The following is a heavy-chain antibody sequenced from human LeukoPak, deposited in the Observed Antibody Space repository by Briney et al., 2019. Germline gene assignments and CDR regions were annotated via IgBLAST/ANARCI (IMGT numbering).Heavy chain of an antibody. J-gene: IGHJ6*02. D-gene: IGHD2-2*02. CDR1: GFTLSSYG. V-gene: IGHV3-33*01. CDR2: IWYDGSNE. Sequence: PGGSLRLSCAASGFTLSSYGIHWVRQAPGKGLEWVALIWYDGSNEYYADAVKGRFTISRDNSNSTLYLQMNSLRGEDTAVYYCARVPLDCSSSRCYTGYHYYYGMDVWGQGTTVTVS. CDR3: ARVPLDCSSSRCYTGYHYYYGMDV.